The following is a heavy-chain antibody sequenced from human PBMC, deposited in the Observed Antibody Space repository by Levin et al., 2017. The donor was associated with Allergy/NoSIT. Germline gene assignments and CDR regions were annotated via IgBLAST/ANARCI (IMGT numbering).Heavy chain of an antibody. CDR3: TRHAYDVGPLDP. V-gene: IGHV3-73*01. CDR1: GFTFSGSS. D-gene: IGHD3-16*01. CDR2: IRSKANNYAT. J-gene: IGHJ5*02. Sequence: GGSLRLSCAASGFTFSGSSMHWVRQASGKGLEWVGRIRSKANNYATAYAASVKGRFTISRDDSKNTAYLQMNSLKTEDTAVYYCTRHAYDVGPLDPWGQGTLVTVSS.